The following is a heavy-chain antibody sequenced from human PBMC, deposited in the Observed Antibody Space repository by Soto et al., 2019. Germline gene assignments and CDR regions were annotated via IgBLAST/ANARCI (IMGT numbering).Heavy chain of an antibody. D-gene: IGHD3-3*01. CDR1: GFTFSSYS. J-gene: IGHJ4*02. CDR3: ARDPVVNYDFWSGYLGYYFDY. V-gene: IGHV3-21*01. CDR2: ISSSSSYI. Sequence: GGSLRLSCAASGFTFSSYSMNWVRQAPGKGLEWVSSISSSSSYIYYADSVKGRFTISRDNAKNSLYLQMNSLRAEDTAVYYCARDPVVNYDFWSGYLGYYFDYWGQGTLVTVSS.